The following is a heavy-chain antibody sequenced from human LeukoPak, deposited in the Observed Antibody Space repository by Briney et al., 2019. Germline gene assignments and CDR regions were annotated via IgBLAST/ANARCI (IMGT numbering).Heavy chain of an antibody. D-gene: IGHD3-10*01. J-gene: IGHJ4*01. CDR3: ARDLLGWSDPFFDY. Sequence: SGGTLRLSCAASGFTFSSYSMNWLRQAPGKGLEWFSSISSGSSYIYYADSVKGRFTISRANAKNSLYLQMYSLRAEDTAVYYCARDLLGWSDPFFDYRGRGTLVTVS. CDR1: GFTFSSYS. CDR2: ISSGSSYI. V-gene: IGHV3-21*01.